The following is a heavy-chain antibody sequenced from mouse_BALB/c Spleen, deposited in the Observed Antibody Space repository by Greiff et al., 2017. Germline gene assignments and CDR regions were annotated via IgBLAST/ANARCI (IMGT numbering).Heavy chain of an antibody. CDR2: INPGSGGT. CDR1: GYAFTNYL. D-gene: IGHD1-1*01. V-gene: IGHV1-54*03. J-gene: IGHJ4*01. CDR3: AREAGRDAMDY. Sequence: QVHVKQSGAELVRPGTSVKVSCKASGYAFTNYLIEWVKQRPGQGLEWIGVINPGSGGTNYNEKFKGKATLTADKSSSTAYMQLSSLTSDDSAVYFCAREAGRDAMDYWGQGTSVTVSS.